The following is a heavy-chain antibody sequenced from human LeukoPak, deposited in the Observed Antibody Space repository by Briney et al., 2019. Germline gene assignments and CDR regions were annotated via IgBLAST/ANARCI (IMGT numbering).Heavy chain of an antibody. CDR2: INPSGGST. CDR1: GYTFTGYF. CDR3: ARDEAGFGY. J-gene: IGHJ4*02. Sequence: ASVKVSCKASGYTFTGYFMHWVRQAPGQGLEWMGIINPSGGSTSYAQKFQDRVTMTTDTSTSTAYMELRSLRSDDTAVYYCARDEAGFGYWGQGTLVTVSS. D-gene: IGHD3-10*01. V-gene: IGHV1-46*01.